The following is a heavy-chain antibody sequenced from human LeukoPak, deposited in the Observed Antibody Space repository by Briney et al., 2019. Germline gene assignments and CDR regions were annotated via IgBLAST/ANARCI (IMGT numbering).Heavy chain of an antibody. V-gene: IGHV3-20*04. CDR3: ARDSPKYYDFWSGYYPTVNWFDP. CDR2: INWNGGST. Sequence: GGSLRLSCAASGFTFDDYGMSWVRQAPGKGLEWGSGINWNGGSTGYADSVKGRLTISRDNAKNSLYLQMNSLRAEDTALYYCARDSPKYYDFWSGYYPTVNWFDPWGQGTLVTVSS. CDR1: GFTFDDYG. D-gene: IGHD3-3*01. J-gene: IGHJ5*02.